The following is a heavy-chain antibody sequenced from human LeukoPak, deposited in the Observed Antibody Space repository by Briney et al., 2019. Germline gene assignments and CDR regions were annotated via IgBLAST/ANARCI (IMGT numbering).Heavy chain of an antibody. V-gene: IGHV3-23*01. D-gene: IGHD4-23*01. Sequence: GGSLRLSCAASGFTFSNYWMHWVRQAPGKGLECVSVISGSGRTTDYADSVKGRFTISRDNSKDTLYLHLNSLRAEDTALYYCAKWAARGNGLPRSHLDDWGQGTLVAVSS. CDR3: AKWAARGNGLPRSHLDD. CDR2: ISGSGRTT. CDR1: GFTFSNYW. J-gene: IGHJ4*02.